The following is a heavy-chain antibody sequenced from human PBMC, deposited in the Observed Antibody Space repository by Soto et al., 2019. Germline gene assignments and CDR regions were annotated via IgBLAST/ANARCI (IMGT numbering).Heavy chain of an antibody. CDR2: IYYSGST. V-gene: IGHV4-30-4*01. CDR1: GGSISSGDYY. Sequence: SETLSLTCTVSGGSISSGDYYWSWIRQPPGKGLEWIGYIYYSGSTYYNPSLKSRGPISVDTSKNQFSLKLSSVPAADTAVYYCARDTHADCSGGSCYSGYNWFDPWGQGALVTVSS. CDR3: ARDTHADCSGGSCYSGYNWFDP. J-gene: IGHJ5*02. D-gene: IGHD2-15*01.